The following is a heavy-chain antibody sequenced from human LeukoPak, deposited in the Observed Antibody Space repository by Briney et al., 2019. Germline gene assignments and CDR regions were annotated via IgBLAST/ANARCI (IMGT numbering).Heavy chain of an antibody. CDR2: IYTTGNT. V-gene: IGHV4-61*02. CDR1: GGSITNGGYY. CDR3: ARERLGGSYYRPVDY. D-gene: IGHD1-26*01. Sequence: SETLSLTCTVSGGSITNGGYYWRWIRQPAGKGLEWIGRIYTTGNTNYNPSLKSRVTISLDTSKNQFSLKLSSVSAEDTALYYCARERLGGSYYRPVDYWGRGTLVTVSS. J-gene: IGHJ4*02.